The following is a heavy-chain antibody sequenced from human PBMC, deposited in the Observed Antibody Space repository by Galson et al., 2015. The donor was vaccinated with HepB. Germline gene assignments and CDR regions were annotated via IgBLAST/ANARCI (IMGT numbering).Heavy chain of an antibody. J-gene: IGHJ6*03. D-gene: IGHD2-2*01. V-gene: IGHV3-7*03. CDR1: GFTFSSYW. CDR2: IKQDGSEK. Sequence: SLRLSCAAPGFTFSSYWMSWVRQAPGKGLEWVANIKQDGSEKYYVDSVKGRFTISRDNAKNSLYLQMNSLRAEDTAVYYCARGKAVRIVVVPAAYYYYMDVWGKGTTVTVSS. CDR3: ARGKAVRIVVVPAAYYYYMDV.